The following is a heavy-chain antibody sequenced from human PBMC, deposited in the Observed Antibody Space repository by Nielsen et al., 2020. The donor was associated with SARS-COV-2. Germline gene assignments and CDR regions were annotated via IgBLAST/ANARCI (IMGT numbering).Heavy chain of an antibody. CDR3: AATVTPRAFDY. V-gene: IGHV4-59*13. Sequence: SETLSLTCTVSGGSISSYYWSWIRQPPGKGLEWIGYIYYSGSTNYNPSLKSRVTISVDTSKNQLSLKLSSVTAADTAVYYCAATVTPRAFDYWGQGTLVTVSS. J-gene: IGHJ4*02. CDR1: GGSISSYY. CDR2: IYYSGST. D-gene: IGHD4-17*01.